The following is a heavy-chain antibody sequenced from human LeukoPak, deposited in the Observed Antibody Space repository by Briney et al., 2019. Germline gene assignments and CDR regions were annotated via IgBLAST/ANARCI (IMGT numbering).Heavy chain of an antibody. CDR3: ARYCSGGSCYDAFDI. V-gene: IGHV1-69*05. J-gene: IGHJ3*02. CDR1: GGTFGSYA. D-gene: IGHD2-15*01. CDR2: IIPIFGTA. Sequence: SVKVSCKASGGTFGSYAISLVRQAPGQGPEWMGRIIPIFGTANYAQKFQGRVTITTDESTSTAYMELNSLRSEDTAVYYCARYCSGGSCYDAFDIWGQGTMVTVSS.